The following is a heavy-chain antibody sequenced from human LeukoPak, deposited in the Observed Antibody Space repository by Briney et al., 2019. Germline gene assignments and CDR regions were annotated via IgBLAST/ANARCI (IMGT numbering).Heavy chain of an antibody. V-gene: IGHV1-46*01. CDR1: GYTFTGYY. CDR3: ARQPLLRNGLFAC. J-gene: IGHJ4*02. D-gene: IGHD1-26*01. Sequence: GAAVKVSCKASGYTFTGYYMHWVRQAPGQGLEWMGIINPSGGSTTYAQKFQGGVTMTRDMSTSTVYMELSSLRSEGTAVYYCARQPLLRNGLFACWGQGTLVTVSS. CDR2: INPSGGST.